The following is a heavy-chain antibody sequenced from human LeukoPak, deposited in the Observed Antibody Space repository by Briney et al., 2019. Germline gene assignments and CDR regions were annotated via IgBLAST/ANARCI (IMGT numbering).Heavy chain of an antibody. CDR1: GYTFTSYD. Sequence: ASVKVSCKASGYTFTSYDINWVRQATGQRLEWLGWMNPNSGNTGYAQKFQGRVTMTRNTSISTAYMELSSLRSEDTAVYYCARWYSSSYSLPEYYYYYYMDVWGKGTTVTVSS. V-gene: IGHV1-8*01. J-gene: IGHJ6*03. CDR2: MNPNSGNT. D-gene: IGHD6-6*01. CDR3: ARWYSSSYSLPEYYYYYYMDV.